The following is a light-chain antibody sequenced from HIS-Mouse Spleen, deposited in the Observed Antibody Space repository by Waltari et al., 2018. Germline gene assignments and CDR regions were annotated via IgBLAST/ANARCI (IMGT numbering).Light chain of an antibody. V-gene: IGLV3-19*01. CDR3: NSRDSSGNHLLV. J-gene: IGLJ2*01. Sequence: SSELTQDPAVSVALGQTVRITCQGDSLRSYYASWYQQKPGQATVLVIYGKNNRPSGIPERFSGSSSGNTASLTITGAQAEDEADYYCNSRDSSGNHLLVFGGGTKLTVL. CDR2: GKN. CDR1: SLRSYY.